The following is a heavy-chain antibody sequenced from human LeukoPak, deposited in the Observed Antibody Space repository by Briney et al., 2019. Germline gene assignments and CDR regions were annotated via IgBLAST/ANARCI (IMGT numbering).Heavy chain of an antibody. J-gene: IGHJ2*01. V-gene: IGHV4-38-2*01. CDR1: GYSISSGYY. CDR2: IYHSGST. Sequence: SETLSLTCAVSGYSISSGYYWGWIRPPPGKGLEWIGIIYHSGSTYYNPSLKSRVTISVDTSKNQFSLKLSSVTAADTAVYYCARRGPQYWYFDLWGRGTLVTVSS. CDR3: ARRGPQYWYFDL.